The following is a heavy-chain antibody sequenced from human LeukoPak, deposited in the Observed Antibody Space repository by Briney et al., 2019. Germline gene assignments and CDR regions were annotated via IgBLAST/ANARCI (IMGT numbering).Heavy chain of an antibody. CDR3: AKDRDYSNNDACDI. CDR1: GGSISSGDYY. Sequence: PSQTLSLTCTVSGGSISSGDYYWSWIRQPPGKGLEWIGYIYYSGSTYYNPSLKSRVTISVDTSKNQFSLKLSSVTAADTAVYYCAKDRDYSNNDACDIWGQGTMVTVSS. J-gene: IGHJ3*02. D-gene: IGHD4-11*01. CDR2: IYYSGST. V-gene: IGHV4-30-4*08.